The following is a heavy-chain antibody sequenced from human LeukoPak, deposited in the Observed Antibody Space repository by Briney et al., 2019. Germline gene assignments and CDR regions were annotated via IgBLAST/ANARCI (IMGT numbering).Heavy chain of an antibody. CDR3: ARTVSGYYFNA. V-gene: IGHV4-59*01. Sequence: SETLSLTCTVSGGSINSYYWSWIRQLPGQGLEWIGYVAYSGSTNYNPSLKSRVTISLDTSKNQFSLKLSSVTVADTAVCYCARTVSGYYFNAWGPGTLVTVSS. CDR1: GGSINSYY. D-gene: IGHD5-12*01. CDR2: VAYSGST. J-gene: IGHJ5*02.